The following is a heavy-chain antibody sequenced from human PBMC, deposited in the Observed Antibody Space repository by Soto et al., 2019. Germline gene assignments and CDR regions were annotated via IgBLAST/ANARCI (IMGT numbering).Heavy chain of an antibody. J-gene: IGHJ6*02. D-gene: IGHD2-15*01. V-gene: IGHV1-18*01. CDR1: GYTFTSYG. CDR3: ARDGIVVVVAATKVYYYGMDV. Sequence: ASVKVSCKASGYTFTSYGISWLQQAPGQGLEWMGWISAYNGNTNYAQKLQGRVTMTTDTSTSTAYMELRSLRSDDTAVYYCARDGIVVVVAATKVYYYGMDVWGQGTTVTVSS. CDR2: ISAYNGNT.